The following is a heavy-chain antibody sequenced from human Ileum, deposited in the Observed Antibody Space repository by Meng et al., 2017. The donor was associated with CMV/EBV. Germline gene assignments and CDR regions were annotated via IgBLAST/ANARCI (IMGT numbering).Heavy chain of an antibody. CDR2: IYTSEST. V-gene: IGHV4-61*02. J-gene: IGHJ4*02. Sequence: QVELQESGPGLGKPSQTLSLTCTVSGGSISSGSYYWSWIRQPAGKGLEWIGRIYTSESTNYNPSLKSRVTISVDTSKNQFSLKLSSVTATDTAVYYCAGGAITGTTEVPFDYWGQGTLVTVSS. CDR1: GGSISSGSYY. CDR3: AGGAITGTTEVPFDY. D-gene: IGHD1-20*01.